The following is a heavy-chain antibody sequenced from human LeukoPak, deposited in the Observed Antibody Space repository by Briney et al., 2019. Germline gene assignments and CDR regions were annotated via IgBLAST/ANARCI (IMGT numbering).Heavy chain of an antibody. V-gene: IGHV1-46*01. CDR1: GYTFTSYY. CDR3: ARVGGSYYRGDFDY. CDR2: INPSGGTT. J-gene: IGHJ4*02. Sequence: ASVKVSCKASGYTFTSYYMHWVRQAPGQGLEWMGTINPSGGTTNYAQKFQGRVTMTRDMSTSTVDMELSSLRSGDTAVYYCARVGGSYYRGDFDYWGQGTLVTVSS. D-gene: IGHD1-26*01.